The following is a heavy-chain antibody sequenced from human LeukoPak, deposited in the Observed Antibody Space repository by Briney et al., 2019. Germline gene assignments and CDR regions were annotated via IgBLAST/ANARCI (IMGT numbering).Heavy chain of an antibody. CDR1: GYTFSSYS. V-gene: IGHV1-18*01. J-gene: IGHJ4*02. CDR2: ISAYNGNT. Sequence: ASVKVSCKASGYTFSSYSISWVRQAPGQGLEWMGWISAYNGNTIYAQKVKGRVTMTTDTSTSPAYMELRSLKSDDTAVYYCARASYCSDGSCYSDYWGQGTLVTVSS. D-gene: IGHD2-15*01. CDR3: ARASYCSDGSCYSDY.